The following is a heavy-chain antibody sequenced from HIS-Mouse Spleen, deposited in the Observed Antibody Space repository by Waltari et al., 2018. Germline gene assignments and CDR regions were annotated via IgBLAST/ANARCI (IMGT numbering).Heavy chain of an antibody. V-gene: IGHV4-39*07. J-gene: IGHJ2*01. CDR3: AREIPYSSSWYDWYFDL. CDR2: FYYRGST. D-gene: IGHD6-13*01. Sequence: QLQLQESGPGLVKPSETLSLTCTVSGGSISSSSYYWGWIRQPPGNGLEWIGRFYYRGSTYYNPSLKRRVTISVDTSKNQFSLKLSSVTAADTAVYYCAREIPYSSSWYDWYFDLWGRGTLVTVSS. CDR1: GGSISSSSYY.